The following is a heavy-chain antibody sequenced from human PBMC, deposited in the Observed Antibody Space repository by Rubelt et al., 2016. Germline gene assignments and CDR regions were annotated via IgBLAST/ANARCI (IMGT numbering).Heavy chain of an antibody. V-gene: IGHV1-58*01. CDR3: AASPYYDILTGYYLDY. J-gene: IGHJ4*02. CDR2: IVVGSGNT. Sequence: GWIVVGSGNTNYAQKFQEGVTITRDMSTSTAYMELSSLRSEDTAVYYCAASPYYDILTGYYLDYWGQGTLVTVSS. D-gene: IGHD3-9*01.